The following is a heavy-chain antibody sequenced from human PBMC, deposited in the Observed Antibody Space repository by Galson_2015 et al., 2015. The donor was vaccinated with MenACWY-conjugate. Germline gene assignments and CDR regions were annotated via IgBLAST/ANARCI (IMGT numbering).Heavy chain of an antibody. Sequence: SLRLSCAASGFTFSTYSINWVRQAPGKGLEWVSSISSTGSYIYYADSVKGRFTISRDNARNSVYLQMNSLRAEDTAVYYCARTGGYRFGDAFEFWGQGTMVTVSS. J-gene: IGHJ3*01. D-gene: IGHD2-15*01. CDR1: GFTFSTYS. V-gene: IGHV3-21*01. CDR2: ISSTGSYI. CDR3: ARTGGYRFGDAFEF.